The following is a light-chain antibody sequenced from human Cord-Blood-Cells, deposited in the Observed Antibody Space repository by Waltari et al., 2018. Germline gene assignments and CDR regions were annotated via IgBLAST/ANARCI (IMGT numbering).Light chain of an antibody. J-gene: IGKJ3*01. CDR1: QSISSY. Sequence: DLQMTQSPSSLSASVGDRVTITCRASQSISSYLNWYQQKPGKAPKLLFYAASSLQSGVPSRFSGSGSGTDFTLTSSSLKPEDFATYYCQQSDSTPFTFGPGTKVDIK. CDR3: QQSDSTPFT. CDR2: AAS. V-gene: IGKV1-39*01.